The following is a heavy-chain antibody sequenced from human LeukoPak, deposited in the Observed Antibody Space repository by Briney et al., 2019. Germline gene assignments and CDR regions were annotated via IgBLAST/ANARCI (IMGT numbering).Heavy chain of an antibody. D-gene: IGHD3-10*01. CDR1: GYSISSGYF. V-gene: IGHV4-38-2*02. CDR3: AREYYYGSGSYYPNWFDP. CDR2: VYHVGTT. J-gene: IGHJ5*02. Sequence: SETLSLTCTVSGYSISSGYFWGWIRQLPGKGLEWIGVYHVGTTDYNPSLKSRVTISVDTSKNQFSLKLSSVTAADTAVYYCAREYYYGSGSYYPNWFDPWGQGTLVTVSS.